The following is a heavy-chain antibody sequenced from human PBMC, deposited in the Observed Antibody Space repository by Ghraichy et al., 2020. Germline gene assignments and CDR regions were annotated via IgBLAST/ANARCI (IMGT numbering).Heavy chain of an antibody. CDR2: INYYGSVK. D-gene: IGHD4-17*01. Sequence: GGSLRLSCATSGFTFSKYWMTWVRQAPGKGLEWVAHINYYGSVKYSVDSVKGRFSISRDNAKNSLYLEMNSLRAEDTAVYYCARRDYGEPIDYWGQGTLVIVSS. J-gene: IGHJ4*02. CDR1: GFTFSKYW. V-gene: IGHV3-7*04. CDR3: ARRDYGEPIDY.